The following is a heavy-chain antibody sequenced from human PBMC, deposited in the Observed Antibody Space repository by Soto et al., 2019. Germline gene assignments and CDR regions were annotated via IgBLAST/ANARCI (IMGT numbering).Heavy chain of an antibody. V-gene: IGHV4-59*01. CDR3: ARDMPYAAGSLAGCDY. CDR1: GDSITGSY. CDR2: IYHSGTT. Sequence: SETLSLTCTVSGDSITGSYWSWIRQPPGKTLEWIGYIYHSGTTTYNPSLKSRVSISVDTSKIQFSLRLTSVIAADTAVYYCARDMPYAAGSLAGCDYWGQGILVTVSS. J-gene: IGHJ4*02. D-gene: IGHD1-26*01.